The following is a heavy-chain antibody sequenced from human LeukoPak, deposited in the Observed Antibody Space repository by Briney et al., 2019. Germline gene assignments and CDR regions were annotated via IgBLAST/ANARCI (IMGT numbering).Heavy chain of an antibody. D-gene: IGHD6-19*01. Sequence: SETLSLTCTVSGGSINSYYWSWIRQPPGKTLEWIGYIYYSGSTNSNPSLKSRVTISVDTSKNQFSLKLSSVTAADTAVYYCAREVAVVFDYWGQGTLVTVSS. V-gene: IGHV4-59*01. CDR3: AREVAVVFDY. CDR2: IYYSGST. CDR1: GGSINSYY. J-gene: IGHJ4*02.